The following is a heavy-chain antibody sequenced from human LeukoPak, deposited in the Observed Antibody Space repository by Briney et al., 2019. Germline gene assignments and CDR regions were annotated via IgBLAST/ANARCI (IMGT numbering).Heavy chain of an antibody. D-gene: IGHD5-24*01. CDR3: TTNRDGYKPFDY. Sequence: SETLSLTCTVSGGSISSSSYYWVWIRQPPGKGLEWIATISYSGRTYYNPSLKSRVTISVDTSKNQFSLKLSSVTAADTAVYYCTTNRDGYKPFDYWGQGTLVTVSS. V-gene: IGHV4-39*01. CDR1: GGSISSSSYY. CDR2: ISYSGRT. J-gene: IGHJ4*02.